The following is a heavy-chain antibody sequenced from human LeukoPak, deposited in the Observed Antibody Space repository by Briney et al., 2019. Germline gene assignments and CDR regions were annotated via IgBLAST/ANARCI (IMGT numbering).Heavy chain of an antibody. CDR3: ARVFPEDFWSGYSDY. CDR1: GYSISSGYY. Sequence: SETLSLTCTVSGYSISSGYYWGWIRQPPGKGLEWIGCIYHSGSTYYNPSLKSRVTIPVDTSKNQFSLKLSSVTAADTAVYYCARVFPEDFWSGYSDYWGQGTLVTVSS. J-gene: IGHJ4*02. V-gene: IGHV4-38-2*02. CDR2: IYHSGST. D-gene: IGHD3-3*01.